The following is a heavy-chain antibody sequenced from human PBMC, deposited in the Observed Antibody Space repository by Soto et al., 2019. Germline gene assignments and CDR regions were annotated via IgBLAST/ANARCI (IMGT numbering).Heavy chain of an antibody. V-gene: IGHV4-31*03. CDR3: AGQLLTGGYYYYGMDV. D-gene: IGHD2-2*01. Sequence: SETLSLTCTVSGGSISSGGYYWSWIRQHPGKGLEWIGYIYYSGSTYYNPSLKSRVTISVDTSKNQFSLKLSSVTAADTAVYYCAGQLLTGGYYYYGMDVWGQGTTVTVSS. CDR1: GGSISSGGYY. CDR2: IYYSGST. J-gene: IGHJ6*02.